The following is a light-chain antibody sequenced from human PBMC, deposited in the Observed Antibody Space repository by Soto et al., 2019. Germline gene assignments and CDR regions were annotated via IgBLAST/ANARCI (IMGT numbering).Light chain of an antibody. CDR2: DAS. V-gene: IGKV3-15*01. J-gene: IGKJ1*01. CDR1: QSVSSY. CDR3: QQYNNWPTWT. Sequence: ESVLTQSPATPSLSPGERATLSCRASQSVSSYLAWYQQKPGQAPRLLIYDASTRATGIPVRFSGSGSGTEFTLTISSLQSEDFAVYDCQQYNNWPTWTFGQGTKVDIK.